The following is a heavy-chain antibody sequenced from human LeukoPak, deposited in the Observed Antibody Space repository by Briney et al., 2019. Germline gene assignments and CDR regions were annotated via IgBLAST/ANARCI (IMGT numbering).Heavy chain of an antibody. Sequence: GGSLRLSCTASGFTYGDHAMSWVRQAPGKGREWVGFIRSKAYGGTTEYAASVKGRFTISRDDSKSIAYLQMDSLKIEDTAVCYYSRGPINRWHYYGMDVWGQGTTVIVSS. J-gene: IGHJ6*02. CDR2: IRSKAYGGTT. CDR3: SRGPINRWHYYGMDV. CDR1: GFTYGDHA. V-gene: IGHV3-49*04. D-gene: IGHD5-24*01.